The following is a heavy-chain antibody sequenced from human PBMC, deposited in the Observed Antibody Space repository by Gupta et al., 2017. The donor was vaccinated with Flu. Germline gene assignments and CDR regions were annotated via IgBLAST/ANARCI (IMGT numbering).Heavy chain of an antibody. CDR1: GFTFSSNW. V-gene: IGHV3-74*01. J-gene: IGHJ4*02. CDR3: AKGISQAGAPGLDY. CDR2: INSDGSSK. Sequence: EVQLVESGGVLVQPGGSLRLSCAASGFTFSSNWMHWVRQAPGKGLEGVSRINSDGSSKTYAGAGKGRFTISREKAKKTLYRQMKRMRVAEAAVYYCAKGISQAGAPGLDYGGQGTLVTVSS. D-gene: IGHD1-26*01.